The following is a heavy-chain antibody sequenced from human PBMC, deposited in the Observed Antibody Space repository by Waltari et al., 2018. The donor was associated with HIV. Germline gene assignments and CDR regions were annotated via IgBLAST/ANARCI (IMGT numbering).Heavy chain of an antibody. J-gene: IGHJ4*02. V-gene: IGHV4-39*01. CDR2: IYYSGST. Sequence: QLQLQESGPGLVKPSETLSLTCTVSGGSISSSSYYWGWIRQPPGKGLEWIGSIYYSGSTYYNPSLKSRVTISVDTSKNQFSLKLSSVTAADTAVYYCARRGLLLGYYFDYWGQGTLVTVSS. CDR3: ARRGLLLGYYFDY. D-gene: IGHD3-3*01. CDR1: GGSISSSSYY.